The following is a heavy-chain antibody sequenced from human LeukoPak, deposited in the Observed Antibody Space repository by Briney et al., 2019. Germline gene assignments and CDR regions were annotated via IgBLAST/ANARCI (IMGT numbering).Heavy chain of an antibody. CDR2: ISGSSSTI. CDR3: ARYRVVGARGFYLDY. V-gene: IGHV3-48*02. CDR1: RFTFSSDS. J-gene: IGHJ4*03. D-gene: IGHD1-26*01. Sequence: QSGGSLRLSCAASRFTFSSDSMNWVRQAPGEGLEWVSHISGSSSTIYYAESVKGRFTISTDNAKNSLYLQMNSLRDEETAVYYCARYRVVGARGFYLDYWGPGKPVTASS.